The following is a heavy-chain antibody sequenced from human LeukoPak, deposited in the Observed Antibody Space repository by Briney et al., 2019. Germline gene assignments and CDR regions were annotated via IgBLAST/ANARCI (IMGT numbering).Heavy chain of an antibody. CDR1: GLTFSSYS. J-gene: IGHJ3*02. D-gene: IGHD7-27*01. Sequence: GGSLLLSCAASGLTFSSYSMNWVRQAPGKGLEWVSSISSRSSSMYYADSVNGRFTISRDNAKNSLYLQMNSLRAEDTAVYYCAREITGEAFDIWGQGTLVTVSS. CDR2: ISSRSSSM. V-gene: IGHV3-21*01. CDR3: AREITGEAFDI.